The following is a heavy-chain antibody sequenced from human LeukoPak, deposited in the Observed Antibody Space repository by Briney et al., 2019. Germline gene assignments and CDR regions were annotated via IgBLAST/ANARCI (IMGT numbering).Heavy chain of an antibody. J-gene: IGHJ5*02. D-gene: IGHD1-14*01. CDR2: INPNSGGT. V-gene: IGHV1-2*02. CDR3: ARESPTDLNWFDP. CDR1: GYTFTGYY. Sequence: ASVKVSCKASGYTFTGYYMHWVRQAPGQGLEWMGWINPNSGGTNYAQKFQGRVTMTRDTSIGTAYMELSRLRSDDTAVYYCARESPTDLNWFDPWGQGTLVTVSS.